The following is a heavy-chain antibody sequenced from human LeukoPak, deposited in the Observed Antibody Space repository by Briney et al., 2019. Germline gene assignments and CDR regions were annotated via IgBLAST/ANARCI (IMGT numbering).Heavy chain of an antibody. V-gene: IGHV3-7*01. CDR3: ARDGFVGAADY. J-gene: IGHJ4*02. Sequence: GGSLRLSCAASGFTFSSYWMSWVRQAPGKGLEWVANIKQDGSEKYYVDSVKGRFTISRGNAKNSLFLQMNSLRVEDTAVFYCARDGFVGAADYWGQGTLVTVSS. CDR1: GFTFSSYW. CDR2: IKQDGSEK. D-gene: IGHD6-13*01.